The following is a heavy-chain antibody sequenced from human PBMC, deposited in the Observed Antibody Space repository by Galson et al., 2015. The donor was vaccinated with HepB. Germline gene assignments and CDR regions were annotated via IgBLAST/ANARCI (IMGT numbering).Heavy chain of an antibody. CDR2: IYYSGST. J-gene: IGHJ5*02. CDR1: GGSISSYY. D-gene: IGHD2-2*01. Sequence: LTCTVSGGSISSYYWSWIRQPPGKGLEWIGYIYYSGSTNYNPSLKGRVTISVDTSKNQFSLKLSTVTAADTAVYYCARQVPMYNWFDPWGQGTLVTVSS. CDR3: ARQVPMYNWFDP. V-gene: IGHV4-59*08.